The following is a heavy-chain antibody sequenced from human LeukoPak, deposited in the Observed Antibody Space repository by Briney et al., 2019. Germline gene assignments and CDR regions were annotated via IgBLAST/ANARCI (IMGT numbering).Heavy chain of an antibody. CDR2: ISSSSSYI. Sequence: GGSLRLSCAASGFTFSSYSMNWIRQAPGKGLEWVSSISSSSSYIYYADSVKGRFTISRDNAKNSLYLQMNSLRAEDTAVYYCARSSYYYGSGDFMDVWGKGTMVTVSS. CDR3: ARSSYYYGSGDFMDV. J-gene: IGHJ6*03. D-gene: IGHD3-10*01. V-gene: IGHV3-21*01. CDR1: GFTFSSYS.